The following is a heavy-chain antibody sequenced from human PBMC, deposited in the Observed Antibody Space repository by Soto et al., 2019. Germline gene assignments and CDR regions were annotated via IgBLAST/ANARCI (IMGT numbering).Heavy chain of an antibody. D-gene: IGHD2-15*01. V-gene: IGHV1-46*01. Sequence: ASGKVSCKASGYTFTSYYMHWVRQAPGQGLEWMGIINPSGGSTTYAQKFQGRVTMTRDTSTSTVYMELSSLRSEDTAVYYCARVGCSGGSCYAVDYWGQGTLVNVSS. CDR1: GYTFTSYY. CDR3: ARVGCSGGSCYAVDY. CDR2: INPSGGST. J-gene: IGHJ4*02.